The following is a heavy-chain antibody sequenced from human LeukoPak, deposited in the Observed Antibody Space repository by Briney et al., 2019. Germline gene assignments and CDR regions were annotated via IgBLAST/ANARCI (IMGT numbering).Heavy chain of an antibody. J-gene: IGHJ6*02. V-gene: IGHV1-69*04. CDR1: GGTFSSYA. CDR3: ASESLVVVAATWSPDYYYYGMDA. Sequence: SVKVSCKASGGTFSSYAISWVRQAPGQGLEWMGRIIPILGIANYAQKFQGRVTITADKSTSTAYMELSSLRSEDTAVYYCASESLVVVAATWSPDYYYYGMDAWGQGTTVTVSS. D-gene: IGHD2-15*01. CDR2: IIPILGIA.